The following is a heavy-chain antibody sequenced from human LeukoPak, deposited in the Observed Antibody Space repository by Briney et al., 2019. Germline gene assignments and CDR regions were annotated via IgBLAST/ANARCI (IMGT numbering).Heavy chain of an antibody. CDR3: ARGMNYSYGYDY. Sequence: GGSLRLSCAASGFTVSSNYMSWVRQAPGKGLEWVSVIYSGGSTYYADSVKGKFTISRDNSKNTLYLQMNSLRAEDTAVYHCARGMNYSYGYDYWGQGTLVTVSS. CDR2: IYSGGST. D-gene: IGHD5-18*01. CDR1: GFTVSSNY. J-gene: IGHJ4*02. V-gene: IGHV3-66*01.